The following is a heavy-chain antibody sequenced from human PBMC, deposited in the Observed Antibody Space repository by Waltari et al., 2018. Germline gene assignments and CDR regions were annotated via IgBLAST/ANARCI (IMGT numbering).Heavy chain of an antibody. Sequence: EVQLVESGGGLVQPGRSLRLSCRVSGFNFDAYAMHWVRQAPGKGLEGVSGISWNSDNIGYADSVKGRFTISRDNAKNSLYLQMNSLRPEDTALYYCAKGHSGSYGLKDWGQGTLVTVSS. V-gene: IGHV3-9*01. CDR1: GFNFDAYA. CDR2: ISWNSDNI. CDR3: AKGHSGSYGLKD. J-gene: IGHJ4*02. D-gene: IGHD1-26*01.